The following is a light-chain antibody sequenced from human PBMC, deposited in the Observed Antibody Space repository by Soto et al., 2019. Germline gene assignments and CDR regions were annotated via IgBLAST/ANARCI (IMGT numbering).Light chain of an antibody. CDR2: DAS. J-gene: IGKJ3*01. CDR3: QQRSNWPL. CDR1: QSVSSY. Sequence: EIVLTQSPATLSLSPGERATLSCRASQSVSSYLAWYQQKPGQAPRLLIYDASNRATGIPARFSGSGSGTDFTLTISSLEPEDFAVYYCQQRSNWPLFGPWTKVDIK. V-gene: IGKV3-11*01.